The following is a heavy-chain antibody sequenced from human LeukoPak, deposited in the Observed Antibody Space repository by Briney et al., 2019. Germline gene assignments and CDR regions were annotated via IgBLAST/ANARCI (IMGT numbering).Heavy chain of an antibody. J-gene: IGHJ6*03. V-gene: IGHV1-69*13. CDR2: IIPIFGTA. D-gene: IGHD3-22*01. CDR3: ARGSHYYDSSGYPYYYYYYMDV. Sequence: SVEVSCKASGGTFSSYAISWVRQAPGQGLEWMGGIIPIFGTANYAQKFQGRVTITADESTSTAYMELSSLRSEDTAVYYCARGSHYYDSSGYPYYYYYYMDVWGKGTTVTVSS. CDR1: GGTFSSYA.